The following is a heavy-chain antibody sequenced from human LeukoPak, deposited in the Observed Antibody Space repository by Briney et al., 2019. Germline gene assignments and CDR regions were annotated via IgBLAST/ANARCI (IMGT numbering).Heavy chain of an antibody. V-gene: IGHV3-23*01. CDR1: GFTFSNYG. J-gene: IGHJ6*04. Sequence: GGSLRLSCAASGFTFSNYGMSWVRRAPGKGLEWVSSISDSGGDTYYADSVKGRFTISRDNAKNSLYLQMNSLRAEDTAVYYCAELGITMIGGVWGKGTTVTISS. D-gene: IGHD3-10*02. CDR3: AELGITMIGGV. CDR2: ISDSGGDT.